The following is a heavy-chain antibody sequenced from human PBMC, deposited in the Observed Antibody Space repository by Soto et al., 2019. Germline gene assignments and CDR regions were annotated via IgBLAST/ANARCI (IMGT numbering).Heavy chain of an antibody. V-gene: IGHV3-23*01. Sequence: LRLSCAASGFTFSSYVMTWVRQAPGKGLEWVSALSDSGGSTYYTDSVKGRFTISRDNSKNTLYLQMNSLRPEDTAVYYCAKGNQFGGVDYWGQGTLVTVSS. CDR2: LSDSGGST. J-gene: IGHJ4*02. CDR1: GFTFSSYV. CDR3: AKGNQFGGVDY. D-gene: IGHD3-16*01.